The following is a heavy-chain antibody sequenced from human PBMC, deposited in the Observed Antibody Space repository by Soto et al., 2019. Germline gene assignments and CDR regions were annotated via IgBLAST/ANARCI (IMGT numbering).Heavy chain of an antibody. J-gene: IGHJ3*02. V-gene: IGHV3-30*18. CDR2: ISNDGNRK. CDR3: AKDRRQLSALDM. CDR1: GFSFSSYG. D-gene: IGHD6-6*01. Sequence: RLSCAASGFSFSSYGMHWVRQAPGRGLEWVTVISNDGNRKYYGESVKGRFSVSRDNDKDTLYLQMNGLGPEDTGVYYCAKDRRQLSALDMWGQGTTVTVSS.